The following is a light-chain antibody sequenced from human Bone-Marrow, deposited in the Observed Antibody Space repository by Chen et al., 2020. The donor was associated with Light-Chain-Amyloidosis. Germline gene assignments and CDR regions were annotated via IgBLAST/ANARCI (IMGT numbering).Light chain of an antibody. J-gene: IGLJ2*01. CDR1: DLPTKY. CDR3: QSAASSGTCEVI. CDR2: RDT. V-gene: IGLV3-25*03. Sequence: SYELTQPPSVSVSPGQTARITCSGDDLPTKYAYWYQQKPGQAPVLVIHRDTERPSGISERFSGSSSGTPATLTISGVQAEDEADYHWQSAASSGTCEVIFGGGTKLTVL.